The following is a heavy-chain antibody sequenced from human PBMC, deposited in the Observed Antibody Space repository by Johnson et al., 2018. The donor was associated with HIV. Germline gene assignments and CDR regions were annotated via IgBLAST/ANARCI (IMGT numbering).Heavy chain of an antibody. J-gene: IGHJ3*02. V-gene: IGHV3-30*02. D-gene: IGHD2-15*01. CDR1: GFTFSSYG. CDR2: IRYDGSNK. CDR3: AKEPGRRDPHAFDI. Sequence: QVQLVESGGGVVQPGGSLRLSCAASGFTFSSYGMHWVRQAPGKGLEWVAFIRYDGSNKYYADSVKGRFTISRDNSKNTLYLQMNSLRAEDTAVYYCAKEPGRRDPHAFDIWGQGTMVTVSS.